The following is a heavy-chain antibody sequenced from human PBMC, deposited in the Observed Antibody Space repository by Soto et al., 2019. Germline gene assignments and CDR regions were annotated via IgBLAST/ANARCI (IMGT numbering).Heavy chain of an antibody. V-gene: IGHV3-33*01. D-gene: IGHD7-27*01. CDR3: ARGVGNYYYAMDV. Sequence: QVQLVESGGGEVQPERSLRLSCAASGITFSRHGMHWVRQAPGKGLEWVAVIWYDGSNKYYADSVKGRFTISRDNSKNTLYLQMNSLRDEDTAVYYCARGVGNYYYAMDVWGQGTTVTVSS. CDR1: GITFSRHG. J-gene: IGHJ6*02. CDR2: IWYDGSNK.